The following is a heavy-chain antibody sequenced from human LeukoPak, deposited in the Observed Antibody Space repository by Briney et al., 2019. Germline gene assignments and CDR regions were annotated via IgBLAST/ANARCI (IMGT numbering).Heavy chain of an antibody. D-gene: IGHD6-19*01. CDR3: ARVNRGWSLDY. CDR2: IYSGGST. J-gene: IGHJ4*02. V-gene: IGHV3-53*01. CDR1: GLTFSSHW. Sequence: GGSLRLSCAASGLTFSSHWMHWVRQAPGKGLEWVSVIYSGGSTYYADSVKGRFTISRDNSKNTLSLQMNSLRVEDTAVYYCARVNRGWSLDYWGQGTLVTVSS.